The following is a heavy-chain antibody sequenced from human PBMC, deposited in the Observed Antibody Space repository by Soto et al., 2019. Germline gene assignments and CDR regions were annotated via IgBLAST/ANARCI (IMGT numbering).Heavy chain of an antibody. Sequence: GGSLRLSCAASGFTFSSYGMHWVRQAPGKGLEWVAVISYDGSNKYYADSVKGRFTISRDNSKNTLYLQMNSLRAEDTAVYYCAKDRSDYIWRSYYYMDVWGKGTTVTVSS. CDR2: ISYDGSNK. J-gene: IGHJ6*03. CDR1: GFTFSSYG. CDR3: AKDRSDYIWRSYYYMDV. V-gene: IGHV3-30*18. D-gene: IGHD3-16*01.